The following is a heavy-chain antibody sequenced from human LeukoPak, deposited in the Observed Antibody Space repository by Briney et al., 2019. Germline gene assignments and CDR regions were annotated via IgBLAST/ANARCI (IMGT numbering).Heavy chain of an antibody. V-gene: IGHV3-30*18. CDR2: ISYDGSNK. J-gene: IGHJ4*02. Sequence: GGSLRLSCAASGFTFSSYGMHWVRQAPGKGLEWVAVISYDGSNKYYADSVKGRFTISRDNSKNTLYLQMNSLRAEDTAVYYCAKELLRSMSATLPDYWGQGTLVTVSS. CDR3: AKELLRSMSATLPDY. D-gene: IGHD1-26*01. CDR1: GFTFSSYG.